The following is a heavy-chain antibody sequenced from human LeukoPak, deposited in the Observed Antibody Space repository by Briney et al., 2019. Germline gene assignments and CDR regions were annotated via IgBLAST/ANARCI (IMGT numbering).Heavy chain of an antibody. CDR3: ARGIGYFGSGNYYFDY. J-gene: IGHJ4*02. Sequence: GGSLTLSCPASGFTFSNYAMNWVRQAAGKGLEGISYIRSSPSTIHYAHSVKGRFTVSRDNAKNSLYLQMNNQRDEDTAVYYCARGIGYFGSGNYYFDYWGQGTLVTVSS. CDR2: IRSSPSTI. D-gene: IGHD3-10*01. CDR1: GFTFSNYA. V-gene: IGHV3-48*02.